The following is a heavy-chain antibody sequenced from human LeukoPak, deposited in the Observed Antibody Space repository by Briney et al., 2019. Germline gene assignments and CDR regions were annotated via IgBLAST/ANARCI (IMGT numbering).Heavy chain of an antibody. Sequence: PSETLSLTCTVSGGSISSSSYYWGWIRQPPGKGLEWIGNMYYSGSTYYNPSLKSRVTISVDTSKNQFSLKLSSVTAADTAVYYCARVAYYYGHDAFDIWGQGTMVTVSS. D-gene: IGHD3-10*01. J-gene: IGHJ3*02. V-gene: IGHV4-39*07. CDR2: MYYSGST. CDR1: GGSISSSSYY. CDR3: ARVAYYYGHDAFDI.